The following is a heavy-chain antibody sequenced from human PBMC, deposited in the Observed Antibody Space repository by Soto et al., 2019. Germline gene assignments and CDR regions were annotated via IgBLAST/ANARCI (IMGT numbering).Heavy chain of an antibody. CDR3: ARHLIAVAGPSWFAP. Sequence: SETLSLTCTVSGGSISSYYWSWIRQPPGKGLEWIGYIYYSGSTNYNPSLKSRVTISVDTSKNQFSLKLSSVTAADTAVYYCARHLIAVAGPSWFAPRGQGTLVTVSS. D-gene: IGHD6-19*01. CDR2: IYYSGST. J-gene: IGHJ5*02. CDR1: GGSISSYY. V-gene: IGHV4-59*08.